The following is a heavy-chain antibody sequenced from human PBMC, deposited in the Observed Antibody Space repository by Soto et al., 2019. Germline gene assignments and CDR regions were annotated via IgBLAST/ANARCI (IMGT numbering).Heavy chain of an antibody. Sequence: PGGSLSLSCAASGFTFSSYWMSWVRQAPGKGLEWVANIKQDGSEKYYVDSVKGRFTISRDNAKNSLYLQMNGLRAEDTAVYYCARSSGYCGGDCYSFDYWGQGTLVTVSS. J-gene: IGHJ4*02. CDR3: ARSSGYCGGDCYSFDY. D-gene: IGHD2-21*02. CDR1: GFTFSSYW. CDR2: IKQDGSEK. V-gene: IGHV3-7*03.